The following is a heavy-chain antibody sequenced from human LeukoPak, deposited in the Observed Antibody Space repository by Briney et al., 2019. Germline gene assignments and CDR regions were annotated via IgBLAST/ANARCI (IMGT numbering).Heavy chain of an antibody. D-gene: IGHD4-11*01. Sequence: PVKVSCKASGGTFSSYAISWVRQAPGQGLEWMGGIIPIFGTANYAQKFQGRVTITADESTSTAYMELSSLRSEDTAVYYCARFHDYSNYDWFDPWGQGTLVTVSS. J-gene: IGHJ5*02. V-gene: IGHV1-69*13. CDR2: IIPIFGTA. CDR3: ARFHDYSNYDWFDP. CDR1: GGTFSSYA.